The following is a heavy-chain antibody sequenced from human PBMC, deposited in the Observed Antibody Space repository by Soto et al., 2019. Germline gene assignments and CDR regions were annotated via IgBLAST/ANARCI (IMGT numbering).Heavy chain of an antibody. CDR3: AREVTAAAYMDV. J-gene: IGHJ6*03. D-gene: IGHD6-13*01. CDR1: GGSISSGGYY. V-gene: IGHV4-31*03. CDR2: IYYSGST. Sequence: SETLSLTCTVSGGSISSGGYYWSWIRQHPGKGLEWIGYIYYSGSTYYNPSLKSRVTISVDTSKNQFSLKLSSVTAADTAVYYCAREVTAAAYMDVWGQGTTVTVSS.